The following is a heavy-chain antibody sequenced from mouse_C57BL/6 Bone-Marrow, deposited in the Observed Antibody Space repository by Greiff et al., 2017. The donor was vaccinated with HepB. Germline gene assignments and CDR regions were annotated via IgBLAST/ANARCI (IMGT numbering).Heavy chain of an antibody. D-gene: IGHD1-1*01. J-gene: IGHJ1*03. CDR2: IWTGGGT. CDR1: GFSLTSYA. V-gene: IGHV2-9-1*01. Sequence: VKLVESGPGLVAPSQSLSITCTVSGFSLTSYAISWVRQPPGKGLEWLGGIWTGGGTNYNSALKSRLSISKDNSKSQVFLKMNSLQTDDTARYYCARLLLRCTGYFDVWGTGTTVTVSS. CDR3: ARLLLRCTGYFDV.